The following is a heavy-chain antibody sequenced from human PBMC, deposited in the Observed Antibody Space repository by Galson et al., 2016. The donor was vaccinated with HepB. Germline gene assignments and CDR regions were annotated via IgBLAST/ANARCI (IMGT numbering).Heavy chain of an antibody. V-gene: IGHV3-7*01. CDR3: ARGMNFCYYGLAV. CDR1: KFSFTSFW. CDR2: INVDGNEK. J-gene: IGHJ6*02. Sequence: SLRLSCAASKFSFTSFWMTWVRQAPGKGLEWLANINVDGNEKYYVDSVEGRFTISRDNAKNSVYLQMNALRGEDTAVYYCARGMNFCYYGLAVWGQGTSVTVS.